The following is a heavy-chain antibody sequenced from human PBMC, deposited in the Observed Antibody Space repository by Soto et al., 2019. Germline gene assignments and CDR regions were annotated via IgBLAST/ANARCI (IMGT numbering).Heavy chain of an antibody. J-gene: IGHJ4*02. D-gene: IGHD3-3*01. Sequence: QVQLVESGGGVVQPGRSLRLSCAASGFTFSSYAMHWVRQAPGKGLEWVAVISYDGSNKYYADSVKGRFTISRDNSKNTLYLQMNSLRAEDTAVYYRARDQGVFLEWLSFFDYWGQVTLVTVSS. CDR1: GFTFSSYA. V-gene: IGHV3-30-3*01. CDR3: ARDQGVFLEWLSFFDY. CDR2: ISYDGSNK.